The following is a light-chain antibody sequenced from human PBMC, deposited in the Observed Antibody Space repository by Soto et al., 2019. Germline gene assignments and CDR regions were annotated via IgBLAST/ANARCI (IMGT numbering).Light chain of an antibody. V-gene: IGKV3-20*01. J-gene: IGKJ3*01. CDR1: QSVAGNY. CDR2: GAT. Sequence: IVLTQSPGTLSLSPGDRATLSCGASQSVAGNYLAWYQQKPGQAPRLLIYGATTRASGIPDRFSGSGSGTDFTLTISRLEPEVCAVYYCQQYSTSFTFGPGTTVDI. CDR3: QQYSTSFT.